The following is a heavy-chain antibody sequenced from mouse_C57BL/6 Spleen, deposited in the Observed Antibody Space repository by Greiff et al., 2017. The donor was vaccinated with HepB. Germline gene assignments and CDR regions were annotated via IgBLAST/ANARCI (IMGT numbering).Heavy chain of an antibody. Sequence: EVKLMESGPELVKPGASVKMSCKASGYTFTDYNMHWVKQSHGKSLEWIGYINPNNGGTSYNQKFKGKATLTVNKSSSTAYMELRSLTSEDSAVYYCAKITTVVARWYFDVWGTGTTVTVSS. CDR3: AKITTVVARWYFDV. CDR2: INPNNGGT. J-gene: IGHJ1*03. V-gene: IGHV1-22*01. D-gene: IGHD1-1*01. CDR1: GYTFTDYN.